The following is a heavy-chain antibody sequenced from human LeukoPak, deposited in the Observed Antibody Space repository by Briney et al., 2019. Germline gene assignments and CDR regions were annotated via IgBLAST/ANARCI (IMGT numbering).Heavy chain of an antibody. CDR2: ISPYNGNT. D-gene: IGHD2-15*01. Sequence: ASVKVSCKXSGYTFTTDGISWVRQAPGQGLEWMGWISPYNGNTNYAQKLQGRVTMTTDTSTSTAYMELRSLRSDDTAVYYCARDRAVVVAATDYWGQGTLVTVSS. CDR1: GYTFTTDG. V-gene: IGHV1-18*01. CDR3: ARDRAVVVAATDY. J-gene: IGHJ4*02.